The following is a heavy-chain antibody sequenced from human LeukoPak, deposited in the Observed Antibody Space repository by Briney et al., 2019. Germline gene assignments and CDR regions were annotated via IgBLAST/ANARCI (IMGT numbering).Heavy chain of an antibody. CDR2: IYYSGST. Sequence: SETLSLTCTVSGGPISSSSYYWGWIRQPPGKGLEWIGSIYYSGSTYYNPSLKSRVTISVDTSKNQFSLKLSSVTAADTAMYYCASPRFGTYYYFYMDVWGKGTTVTVSS. J-gene: IGHJ6*03. CDR1: GGPISSSSYY. D-gene: IGHD3-16*01. V-gene: IGHV4-39*01. CDR3: ASPRFGTYYYFYMDV.